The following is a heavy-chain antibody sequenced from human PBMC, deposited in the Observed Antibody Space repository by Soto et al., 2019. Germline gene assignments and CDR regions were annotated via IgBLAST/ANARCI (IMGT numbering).Heavy chain of an antibody. CDR1: GGSISSSSYY. Sequence: PSETLSLTCTVSGGSISSSSYYWGWIRQPPGKGLEWIGSIYYSGSTYYNPSLKSRVTISVDTSKNQFSLKLSSVTAADTAVYYCARQGLDYGDYFDYWGQGTLVTVSS. CDR3: ARQGLDYGDYFDY. V-gene: IGHV4-39*01. CDR2: IYYSGST. D-gene: IGHD4-17*01. J-gene: IGHJ4*02.